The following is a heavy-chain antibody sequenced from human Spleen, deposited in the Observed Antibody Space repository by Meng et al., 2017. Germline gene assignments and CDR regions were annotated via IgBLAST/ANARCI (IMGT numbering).Heavy chain of an antibody. CDR2: IIPIFGTA. V-gene: IGHV1-69*06. CDR3: ASDEDISAAGKLFGDY. J-gene: IGHJ4*02. Sequence: SVKVSCKASGGTFSSYAISRVRQAPGQGLEWMGGIIPIFGTANYAQKFQGRVTMTGDTSISTAYMKLSGLRSDDTAMYYCASDEDISAAGKLFGDYWGQGTLVTVSS. D-gene: IGHD6-13*01. CDR1: GGTFSSYA.